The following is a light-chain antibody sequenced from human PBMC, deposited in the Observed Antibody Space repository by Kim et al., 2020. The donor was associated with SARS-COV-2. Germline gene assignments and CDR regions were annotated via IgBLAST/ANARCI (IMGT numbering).Light chain of an antibody. V-gene: IGKV1-5*03. CDR2: RSS. Sequence: DIQMYQVPSALSASVGDRITITCRASQSVGIYVAWYQHKPGRAPNLLVYRSSTSAGGVSSRFWGSGSETEFTLTIDGLQPDDFATYYCQQYKDYSRTFGQGTRVDI. CDR3: QQYKDYSRT. J-gene: IGKJ1*01. CDR1: QSVGIY.